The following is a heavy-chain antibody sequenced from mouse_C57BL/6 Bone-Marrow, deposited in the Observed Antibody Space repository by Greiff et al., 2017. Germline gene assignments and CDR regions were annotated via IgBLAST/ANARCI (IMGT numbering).Heavy chain of an antibody. CDR3: SRSGPLGRSFDY. CDR1: GYTFTSYW. J-gene: IGHJ2*01. D-gene: IGHD4-1*01. Sequence: VQLQHPGAELVKPGASVKMSCTASGYTFTSYWITWVKQRPGHGLEWIGDIYPTSGRTNYNEKFKSKAILTVDTSSNTAYMQLRSLTSEDSAVFYCSRSGPLGRSFDYWGQGTTLTVSS. V-gene: IGHV1-55*01. CDR2: IYPTSGRT.